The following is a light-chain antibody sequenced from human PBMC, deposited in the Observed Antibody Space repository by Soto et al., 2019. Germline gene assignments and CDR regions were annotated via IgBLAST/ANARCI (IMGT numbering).Light chain of an antibody. CDR3: QQGSAWPYT. J-gene: IGKJ2*01. V-gene: IGKV3-11*01. Sequence: EIVLTQSPATLSVSPGDRVTLSCRASQSVSSSLAWYQQKSGRAPGLLVYDASKRATGIPARFSGSGSGTDFTLTISSLEPEDSAVYYCQQGSAWPYTFGQGTKLEIK. CDR1: QSVSSS. CDR2: DAS.